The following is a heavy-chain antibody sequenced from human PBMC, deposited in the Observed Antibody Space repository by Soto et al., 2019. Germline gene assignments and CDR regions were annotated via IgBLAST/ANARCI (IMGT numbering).Heavy chain of an antibody. CDR3: ARDQDQWLGNYFDY. D-gene: IGHD6-19*01. Sequence: QVQLVESGGGVVQPGRSLRLSCAASGFTFSSYAMHWVRQAPGKGLEWVAVISYDGSNKYYADSVKGRFTISRDNSKNTLYLQMYSLRAEDTAVYYCARDQDQWLGNYFDYWGQGTLVTVSS. J-gene: IGHJ4*02. V-gene: IGHV3-30-3*01. CDR1: GFTFSSYA. CDR2: ISYDGSNK.